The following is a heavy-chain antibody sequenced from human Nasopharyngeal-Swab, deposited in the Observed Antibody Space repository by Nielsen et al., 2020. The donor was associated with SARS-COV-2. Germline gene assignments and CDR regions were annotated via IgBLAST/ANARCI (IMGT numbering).Heavy chain of an antibody. CDR2: ISVGSGDAT. CDR3: ARDLGGGYCTTTNCPGS. V-gene: IGHV3-23*01. D-gene: IGHD2-2*01. Sequence: GGSLRLSCAASGFTFSNSVMNWVRQTPEKGLEWVSTISVGSGDATYYADSVKGRFSISRDSSTNTLYLQMNNVRAEDTAVYYCARDLGGGYCTTTNCPGSWGQGTLVTVSS. CDR1: GFTFSNSV. J-gene: IGHJ1*01.